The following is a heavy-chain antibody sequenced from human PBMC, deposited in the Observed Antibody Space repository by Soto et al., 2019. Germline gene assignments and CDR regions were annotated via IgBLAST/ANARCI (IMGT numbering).Heavy chain of an antibody. D-gene: IGHD3-3*01. Sequence: PSENLSLTCAVSGGSISSSNWWSWVRQPPGKGLEWIGEIYHSGSTNYNPSLKSRVTISVDKSKNQFSLKLSSVTAADTAVYYCARDPRLLEWSIGGYGMDVWGQGTTVTVSS. CDR2: IYHSGST. CDR1: GGSISSSNW. V-gene: IGHV4-4*02. CDR3: ARDPRLLEWSIGGYGMDV. J-gene: IGHJ6*02.